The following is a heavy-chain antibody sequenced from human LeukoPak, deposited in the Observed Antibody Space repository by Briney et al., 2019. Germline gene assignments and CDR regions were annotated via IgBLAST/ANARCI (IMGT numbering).Heavy chain of an antibody. CDR1: GYTSTSYD. CDR3: ASRAAAGTHFDY. J-gene: IGHJ4*02. Sequence: GASVKVSCKASGYTSTSYDINWVRQATGQGLEWMGWMNPNSGNTGYAQKFQGRVTMTRNTSISTAYMELSSLRSEDTAVYYCASRAAAGTHFDYWGQGTLVTVSS. V-gene: IGHV1-8*01. CDR2: MNPNSGNT. D-gene: IGHD6-13*01.